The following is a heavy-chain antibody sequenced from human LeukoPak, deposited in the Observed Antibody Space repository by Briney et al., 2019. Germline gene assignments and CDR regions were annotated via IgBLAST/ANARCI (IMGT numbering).Heavy chain of an antibody. V-gene: IGHV3-30-3*01. CDR1: GFTFSSYA. J-gene: IGHJ4*02. CDR2: ISYDGSNK. Sequence: PGRSLRLSCAASGFTFSSYAMHWVRQAPGKGLEWVAVISYDGSNKYYADSVKGRFTISRDNSKNTLYLQMNSLRAEDTAVYYCARGKTFIRVTTDWGQGTLVTVSS. CDR3: ARGKTFIRVTTD. D-gene: IGHD4-11*01.